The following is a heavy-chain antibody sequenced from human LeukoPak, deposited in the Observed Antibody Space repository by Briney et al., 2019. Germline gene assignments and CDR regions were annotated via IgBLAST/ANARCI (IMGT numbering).Heavy chain of an antibody. J-gene: IGHJ4*02. CDR1: GGSVSSGSYY. CDR3: ARDGGYSYGYDY. V-gene: IGHV4-61*01. Sequence: KTSETLSLTCTVSGGSVSSGSYYWSWIRQPPGKGLEWIGYIYYSGSTNYNPSLKSRVTISVDTSKNQFSLKLSSVTAADTAVYYSARDGGYSYGYDYWGQGTLVTVSS. D-gene: IGHD5-18*01. CDR2: IYYSGST.